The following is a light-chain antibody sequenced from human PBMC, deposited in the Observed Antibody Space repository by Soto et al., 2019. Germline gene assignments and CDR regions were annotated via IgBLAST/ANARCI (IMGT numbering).Light chain of an antibody. Sequence: ALTQSPGTLSSSPWERATLSCGASQSVSSNYVAWYQQKPGQAPRLLTHGSSSRATGVPDRFSGRGSGTTFTLVISRLEPEDFAVYYCQQYGTSPFAFGQGTKVDIK. CDR3: QQYGTSPFA. CDR2: GSS. J-gene: IGKJ2*01. CDR1: QSVSSNY. V-gene: IGKV3-20*01.